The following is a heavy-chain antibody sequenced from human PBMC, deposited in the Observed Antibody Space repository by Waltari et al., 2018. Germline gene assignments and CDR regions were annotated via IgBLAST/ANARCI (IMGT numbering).Heavy chain of an antibody. CDR3: AREGGSGSYYKDSFAY. D-gene: IGHD3-10*01. J-gene: IGHJ4*02. V-gene: IGHV3-21*01. CDR1: GFTCSSYS. CDR2: ISGSSSYI. Sequence: EVQLVESGGGLVKPGGSLRLSCAASGFTCSSYSMNWVRQAPGKGLEWVSSISGSSSYIYYADSVKARFTLPRDNAKNSLYLQMNTLRAEDTAVYYCAREGGSGSYYKDSFAYWGQGTLVTVSS.